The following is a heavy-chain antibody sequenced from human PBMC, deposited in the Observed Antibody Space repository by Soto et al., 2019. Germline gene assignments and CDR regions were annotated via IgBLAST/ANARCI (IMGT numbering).Heavy chain of an antibody. CDR2: FSLSGPT. CDR3: ARGMTPPGAPAWYYFDS. D-gene: IGHD2-8*02. V-gene: IGHV4-4*07. J-gene: IGHJ4*02. CDR1: GASITGTSY. Sequence: LSLTFTVSGASITGTSYWSWIRQPAGKGLEWIGRFSLSGPTNYNPSLRSRVTMSADVSKNQFSLRLTSVTAADTALYYCARGMTPPGAPAWYYFDSWGQGTLVTVSS.